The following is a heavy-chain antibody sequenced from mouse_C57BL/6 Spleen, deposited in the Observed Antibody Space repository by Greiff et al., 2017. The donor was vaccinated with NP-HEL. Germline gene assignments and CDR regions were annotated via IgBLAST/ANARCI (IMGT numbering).Heavy chain of an antibody. CDR1: GYTFTNYW. V-gene: IGHV1-63*01. Sequence: VKLQESGAELVRPGTSVKMSCKASGYTFTNYWIGWAKQRPGHGLEWIGDIYPGGSYTNYNEKFKGKATLTADKSSSTAYMQFSSLTSEDSAICYCARQGNSSAWFAYWGQVTLVTVSA. CDR2: IYPGGSYT. CDR3: ARQGNSSAWFAY. D-gene: IGHD2-1*01. J-gene: IGHJ3*01.